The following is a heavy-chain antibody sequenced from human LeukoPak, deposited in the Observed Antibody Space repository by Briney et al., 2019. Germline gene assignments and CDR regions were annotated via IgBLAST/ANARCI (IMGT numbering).Heavy chain of an antibody. CDR1: GFIFSRYA. Sequence: PGGSLRLSCAASGFIFSRYALHWVRQAPGKGLEWLTVIAADGKDIKYADSVKGRFTISRDNSKSALYLRMNSLRVEDTAVYYCAKDQQAVSAAYYFDSWGQGTLVTASS. CDR3: AKDQQAVSAAYYFDS. J-gene: IGHJ4*02. D-gene: IGHD2-2*01. CDR2: IAADGKDI. V-gene: IGHV3-30*18.